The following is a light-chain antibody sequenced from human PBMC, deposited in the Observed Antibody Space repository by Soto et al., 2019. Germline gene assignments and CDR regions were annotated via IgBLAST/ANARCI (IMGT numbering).Light chain of an antibody. CDR1: QSVSKWY. J-gene: IGKJ2*01. CDR3: QQYVMPPFT. V-gene: IGKV3-20*01. Sequence: EIVLTQSPATLSLSPGERVTLSCRASQSVSKWYVAWYQVKPGQAPRLVIYGASSRATGIPDRFSGGGSGTEFTLSISRLEPEDFAVYYCQQYVMPPFTFGRGTKVDIK. CDR2: GAS.